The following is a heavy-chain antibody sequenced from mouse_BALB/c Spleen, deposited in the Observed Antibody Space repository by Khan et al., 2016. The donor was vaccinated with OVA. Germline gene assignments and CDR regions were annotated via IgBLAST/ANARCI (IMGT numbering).Heavy chain of an antibody. Sequence: EVELVESGPGLVKPSQSLSLTCTVTGYSITSDYAWNWIQQFPGNKLEWMGFISYSGNTNYNPSLKSRISITRDTSKNQFFLQLNSVTTEDTARYYCARVYGGDFDYWGQGTTLTVSS. CDR2: ISYSGNT. CDR3: ARVYGGDFDY. CDR1: GYSITSDYA. J-gene: IGHJ2*01. V-gene: IGHV3-2*02. D-gene: IGHD1-1*01.